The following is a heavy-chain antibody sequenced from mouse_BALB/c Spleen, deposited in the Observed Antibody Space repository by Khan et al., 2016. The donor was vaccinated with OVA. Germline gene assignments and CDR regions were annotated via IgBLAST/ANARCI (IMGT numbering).Heavy chain of an antibody. J-gene: IGHJ2*01. CDR1: GYSITSDYA. Sequence: EVQLQESGPGLVKPSQSLSLTCTVTGYSITSDYAWNWIRQFPGNKLEWMGYISYSGSTNYTPSLKSRISITRDTSKNQFFLQLNSVTTEDTATYYCARSIMANWGQGTTLTVSS. V-gene: IGHV3-2*02. CDR3: ARSIMAN. CDR2: ISYSGST.